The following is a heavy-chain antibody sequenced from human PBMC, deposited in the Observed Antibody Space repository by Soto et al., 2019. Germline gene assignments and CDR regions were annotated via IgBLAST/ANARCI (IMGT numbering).Heavy chain of an antibody. CDR1: GCNFSSYG. J-gene: IGHJ4*02. CDR2: IWNDGSNE. V-gene: IGHV3-33*01. D-gene: IGHD3-22*01. CDR3: DRDQTDSGGYSDS. Sequence: VGSVRLSCEASGCNFSSYGIHWVRQSPGKGLEWVAIIWNDGSNEYYADSVKGRFTISRDNSKNTVYLQVSKLRAEDTAVYFCDRDQTDSGGYSDSWGQGTLVTVSS.